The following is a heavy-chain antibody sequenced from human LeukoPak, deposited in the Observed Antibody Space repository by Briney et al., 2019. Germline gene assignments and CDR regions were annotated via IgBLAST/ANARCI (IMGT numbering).Heavy chain of an antibody. CDR3: AKDLRGVADLSYGMDV. Sequence: PGGSLRLSCAVSGFTVSNNYMSWVRQAPGKGLEWVSVLYSGGNTYYADSVKGRFSISRDNSKNTLYLQMNSLRAEDTAVYYCAKDLRGVADLSYGMDVWGQGTTVTVSS. J-gene: IGHJ6*02. CDR2: LYSGGNT. D-gene: IGHD6-19*01. V-gene: IGHV3-53*01. CDR1: GFTVSNNY.